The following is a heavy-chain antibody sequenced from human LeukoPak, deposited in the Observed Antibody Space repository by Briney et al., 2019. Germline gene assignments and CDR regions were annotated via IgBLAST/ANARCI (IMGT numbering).Heavy chain of an antibody. D-gene: IGHD6-13*01. CDR3: AKDVRSVSAAGIFDY. CDR2: ISGSGGST. Sequence: GGSLRLSCAASGFTFSSYAMSWVRQAPGKGLEWVSAISGSGGSTYYADSVKGRLTISRDNSKNTLYLQMNSLRAEDTAVYYCAKDVRSVSAAGIFDYWGQGTLVTVSS. J-gene: IGHJ4*02. V-gene: IGHV3-23*01. CDR1: GFTFSSYA.